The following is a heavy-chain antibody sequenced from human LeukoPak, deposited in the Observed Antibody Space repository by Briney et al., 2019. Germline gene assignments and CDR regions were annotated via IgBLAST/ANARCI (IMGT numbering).Heavy chain of an antibody. CDR3: ARHTLVTSISTFNWFDP. CDR1: GGSISRGDNH. D-gene: IGHD2-21*02. Sequence: PSETLSLTCSVSGGSISRGDNHWGWIRRPPGKGLEWIGSLVYGGRTFYSPSLRRRVTMSVDTSKNQFPLRLNSVTAADTAIYYCARHTLVTSISTFNWFDPWGQGTLVTVSS. V-gene: IGHV4-39*01. J-gene: IGHJ5*02. CDR2: LVYGGRT.